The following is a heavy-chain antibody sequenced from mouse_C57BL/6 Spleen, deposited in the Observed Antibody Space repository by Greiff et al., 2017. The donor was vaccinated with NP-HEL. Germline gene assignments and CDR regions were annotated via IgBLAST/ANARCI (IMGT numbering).Heavy chain of an antibody. CDR1: GYTFTDYN. CDR2: INPNTGGT. V-gene: IGHV1-18*01. Sequence: VQLKESGPELVKPGASVKLPCKASGYTFTDYNMDWVKQSPGKSLEWIGYINPNTGGTIYNQKFKGKATLTVDKTSSTAYMELRSLTSEDTAVYYCARDGSSAWFAYWGQGTLVTVSA. CDR3: ARDGSSAWFAY. J-gene: IGHJ3*01. D-gene: IGHD3-2*02.